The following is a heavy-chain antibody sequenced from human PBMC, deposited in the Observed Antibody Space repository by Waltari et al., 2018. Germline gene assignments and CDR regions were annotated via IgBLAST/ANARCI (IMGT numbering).Heavy chain of an antibody. D-gene: IGHD1-26*01. CDR1: GYSFTSYW. V-gene: IGHV5-51*01. Sequence: EVQLVQSGAEVKKPGESLKISCKGSGYSFTSYWIGWVRQQPGKGLEWMGIIYPGDSDTRYSPSFQGQVTISADKSISTAYLQWSSLKASDTAMYYCARQGLRIVGAIGAFDIWGQGTMVTVSS. CDR3: ARQGLRIVGAIGAFDI. CDR2: IYPGDSDT. J-gene: IGHJ3*02.